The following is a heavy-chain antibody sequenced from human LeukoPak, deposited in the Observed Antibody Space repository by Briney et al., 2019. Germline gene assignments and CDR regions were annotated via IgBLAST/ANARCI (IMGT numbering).Heavy chain of an antibody. CDR2: ISGYNGNT. D-gene: IGHD3-22*01. Sequence: ASVKVSCKASGYTFTTYNINWVRQAPGQGLEWMGWISGYNGNTNYAQKLQGRVTMTTDTSTSTAYMELRSLRSDDTAVYYCARDYYDSSGYYYDSYWGQGTLVTVSS. CDR1: GYTFTTYN. V-gene: IGHV1-18*01. CDR3: ARDYYDSSGYYYDSY. J-gene: IGHJ4*02.